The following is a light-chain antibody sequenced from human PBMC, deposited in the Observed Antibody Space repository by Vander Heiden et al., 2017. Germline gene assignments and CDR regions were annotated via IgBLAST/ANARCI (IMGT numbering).Light chain of an antibody. CDR2: GAS. CDR3: QLYGSSLPYT. J-gene: IGKJ2*01. Sequence: EIVLTQSPGTLSLSPGERATLSCRASQSVSSSYLAWYQQKPGQAPRLLIYGASSRATGILDRFSGSGSGTDFTLTISRLEPEDFAVYYCQLYGSSLPYTCGQGTKLEIK. CDR1: QSVSSSY. V-gene: IGKV3-20*01.